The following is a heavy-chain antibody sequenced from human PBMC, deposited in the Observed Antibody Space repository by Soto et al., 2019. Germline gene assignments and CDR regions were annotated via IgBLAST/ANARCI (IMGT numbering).Heavy chain of an antibody. Sequence: ASVKVSCKASGYTFTSYDINWVRQATGQGLEWMGWMNPNSGNTGYAQKFQGRVTMTRNTSISTAYMELSSLRSEDTAVYYYARVLDDYVTQPPYYYYMDVWGKGTTVTVSS. V-gene: IGHV1-8*01. CDR3: ARVLDDYVTQPPYYYYMDV. CDR1: GYTFTSYD. D-gene: IGHD5-12*01. J-gene: IGHJ6*03. CDR2: MNPNSGNT.